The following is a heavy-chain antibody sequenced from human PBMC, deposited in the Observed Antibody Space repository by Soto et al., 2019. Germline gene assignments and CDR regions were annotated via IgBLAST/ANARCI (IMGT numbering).Heavy chain of an antibody. D-gene: IGHD1-26*01. V-gene: IGHV3-30-3*01. CDR1: GFTFSSYA. CDR3: ARGGVGAPRYSYYGMDV. CDR2: ISYDGSNK. Sequence: GSLRLSCAASGFTFSSYAMHWVRQAPGKGLEWVAVISYDGSNKYYADSVKGRFTISRDNSKNTLYLQMNSLRAEDTAVYYCARGGVGAPRYSYYGMDVWGQGTTVTVSS. J-gene: IGHJ6*02.